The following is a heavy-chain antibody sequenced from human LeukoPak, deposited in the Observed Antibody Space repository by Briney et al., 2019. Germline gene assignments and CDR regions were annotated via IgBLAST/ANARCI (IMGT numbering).Heavy chain of an antibody. CDR2: IKQDGSEK. J-gene: IGHJ3*02. D-gene: IGHD2-15*01. Sequence: PGGSLRLSCAASGFTFSSYWMSWVRQAPGKGLEWVANIKQDGSEKYYVDSVKGRFTISRDNAKNSLYLQMNSLRAEDTAVYYCAREGCSGGSCYSGAFDIWGQGTMVTVSS. CDR1: GFTFSSYW. CDR3: AREGCSGGSCYSGAFDI. V-gene: IGHV3-7*01.